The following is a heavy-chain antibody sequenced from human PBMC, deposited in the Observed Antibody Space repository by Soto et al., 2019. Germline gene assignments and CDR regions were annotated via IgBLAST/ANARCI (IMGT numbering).Heavy chain of an antibody. D-gene: IGHD4-17*01. CDR3: ARDTHPDDYGDYYYYGMDV. CDR1: GFTFSSYW. Sequence: GGSLRLSCAASGFTFSSYWMHWVRQAPGKGLVWVSRINSDGSSTSYADSVKGRFTISRDNAKNTLYLQRNSLRAEDTAVYYCARDTHPDDYGDYYYYGMDVWGQGTTVTVSS. J-gene: IGHJ6*02. CDR2: INSDGSST. V-gene: IGHV3-74*01.